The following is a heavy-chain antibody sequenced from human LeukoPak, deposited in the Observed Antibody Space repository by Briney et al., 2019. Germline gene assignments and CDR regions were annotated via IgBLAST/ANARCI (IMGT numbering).Heavy chain of an antibody. V-gene: IGHV4-4*07. D-gene: IGHD3-22*01. Sequence: PSETLSLTCTVSGGSISGYYWTWTRQPAGKGLEWIGRIYTSGTTNYNPSLKSRVTMSLDTSKNQFSLKLTSVTAADTAVYYCARGDRDLGYWGQGTLVTVSS. J-gene: IGHJ4*02. CDR2: IYTSGTT. CDR3: ARGDRDLGY. CDR1: GGSISGYY.